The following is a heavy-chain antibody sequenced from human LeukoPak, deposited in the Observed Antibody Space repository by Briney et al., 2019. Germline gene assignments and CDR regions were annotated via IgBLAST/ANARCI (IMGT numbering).Heavy chain of an antibody. D-gene: IGHD6-13*01. CDR1: GFTVSSNY. CDR3: ARDRYSSSSNFDY. J-gene: IGHJ4*02. CDR2: IYSGGST. V-gene: IGHV3-66*02. Sequence: GGSLRLSCAASGFTVSSNYMSWVRQAPGKGLEWVSVIYSGGSTYYADSVKGRFTISRDNSKNTLYLQMNSLRAEDTAVYYCARDRYSSSSNFDYWGQGTLVTVSP.